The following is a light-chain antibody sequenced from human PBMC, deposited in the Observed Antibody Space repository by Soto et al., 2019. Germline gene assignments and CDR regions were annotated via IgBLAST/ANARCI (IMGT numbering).Light chain of an antibody. CDR1: QTIFSW. Sequence: DIQMTQSPSTLSASVGDRVTITCRASQTIFSWLAWYHQKPGTPPKLLIYKASTLQSGVPSRFSGSGSGTEFTLTISSLQPDDFATYYCQQYNSYPLTFGGGTKVDIK. J-gene: IGKJ4*01. CDR3: QQYNSYPLT. CDR2: KAS. V-gene: IGKV1-5*03.